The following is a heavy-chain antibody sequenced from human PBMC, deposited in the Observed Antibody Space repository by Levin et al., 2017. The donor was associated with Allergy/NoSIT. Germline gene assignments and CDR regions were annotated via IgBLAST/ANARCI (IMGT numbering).Heavy chain of an antibody. CDR3: AKDRSGAVAPNWFDP. J-gene: IGHJ5*02. CDR1: GFTFSTYA. CDR2: ISGSGGST. Sequence: GESLKISCEASGFTFSTYAMGWVRQAPGKGLEWVSAISGSGGSTYYADSVKGRFAISRDNSKNTLYLQMNSLRAEDTALYYCAKDRSGAVAPNWFDPWGQGTLVTVSS. D-gene: IGHD6-19*01. V-gene: IGHV3-23*01.